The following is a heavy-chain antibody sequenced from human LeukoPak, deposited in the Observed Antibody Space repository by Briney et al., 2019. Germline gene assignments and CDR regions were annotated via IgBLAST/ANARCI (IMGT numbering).Heavy chain of an antibody. J-gene: IGHJ4*02. CDR2: IKRDGSER. Sequence: GGSLRLSCAASGFTFSSYWMSWVRQAPGKGLEWVANIKRDGSERDYVEFAKGRFTISRDNANNLLYLQMDSLRGEDTAVYYCVRGTTVTLWGQGTLVTVSS. V-gene: IGHV3-7*04. CDR1: GFTFSSYW. CDR3: VRGTTVTL. D-gene: IGHD4-17*01.